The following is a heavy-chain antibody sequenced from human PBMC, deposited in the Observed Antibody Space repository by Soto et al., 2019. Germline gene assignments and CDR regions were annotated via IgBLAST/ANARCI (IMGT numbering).Heavy chain of an antibody. Sequence: GGSLRLSCVASGFTFSSYAMSWVRQAPGKGLEWVSAISGSGVNTYYADSVKGRFTISRDNSKNTLYLQMNSLRAEDTAVYYWAEEGARGGGSFEHRGQRTLVTASS. CDR2: ISGSGVNT. J-gene: IGHJ4*02. CDR3: AEEGARGGGSFEH. D-gene: IGHD3-16*01. CDR1: GFTFSSYA. V-gene: IGHV3-23*01.